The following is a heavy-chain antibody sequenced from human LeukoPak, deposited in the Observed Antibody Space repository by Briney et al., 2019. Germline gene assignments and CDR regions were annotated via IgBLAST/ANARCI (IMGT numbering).Heavy chain of an antibody. V-gene: IGHV1-18*04. D-gene: IGHD3-10*01. CDR2: ISAYNGNT. CDR3: ARGPYYYGSGSYHY. J-gene: IGHJ4*02. Sequence: GASVKVSCKASGYTFTSYGISWVRQAPGQGLEWMGWISAYNGNTNYAQKLQGSVTMTTDTSTSTAYMELRSLRSNDTAVYYCARGPYYYGSGSYHYWGQGTLVTVSS. CDR1: GYTFTSYG.